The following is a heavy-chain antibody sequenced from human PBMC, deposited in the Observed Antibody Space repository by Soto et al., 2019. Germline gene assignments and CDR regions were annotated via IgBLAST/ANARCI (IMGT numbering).Heavy chain of an antibody. Sequence: EVQLSGSGGGLVQPGGSLRLSCAASGFTFSSYAMSWVRQAPGKGLEWVSAISGSSTSTYYADSVKGRFTISRYNSKNTLYLQMNSLRAEDTAVYYCAKDPSSGFAMENYFDYWGQGALVTVSS. V-gene: IGHV3-23*01. J-gene: IGHJ4*02. D-gene: IGHD3-10*01. CDR3: AKDPSSGFAMENYFDY. CDR2: ISGSSTST. CDR1: GFTFSSYA.